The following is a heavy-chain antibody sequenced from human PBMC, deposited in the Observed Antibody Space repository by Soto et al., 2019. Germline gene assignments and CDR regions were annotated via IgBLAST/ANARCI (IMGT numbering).Heavy chain of an antibody. CDR1: GGSLTTNY. Sequence: VHLQESGPGLVKPSETLSLTCFFSGGSLTTNYLSWIRQPPGKGLEWIGYIFQTGRANFNPSLMGRASMSIDTSKFQFCLNLTSVTAADPAVYYCASMTYGYRFDYWGQGSRVIVSA. V-gene: IGHV4-59*12. J-gene: IGHJ4*02. CDR3: ASMTYGYRFDY. D-gene: IGHD5-12*01. CDR2: IFQTGRA.